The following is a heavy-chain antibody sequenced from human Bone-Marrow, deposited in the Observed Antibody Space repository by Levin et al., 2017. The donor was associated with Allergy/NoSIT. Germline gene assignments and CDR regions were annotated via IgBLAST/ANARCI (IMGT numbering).Heavy chain of an antibody. CDR3: ARALVVVTEGGWFDP. CDR2: INPNSGGT. V-gene: IGHV1-2*02. CDR1: GYTFTGYY. Sequence: ASVKVSCKASGYTFTGYYMHWVRQAPGQGLEWMGWINPNSGGTNYAQKFQGRVTMTRDTSISTAYMELSRLRSDDTAVYYCARALVVVTEGGWFDPWGQGTLVTVSS. D-gene: IGHD2-21*02. J-gene: IGHJ5*02.